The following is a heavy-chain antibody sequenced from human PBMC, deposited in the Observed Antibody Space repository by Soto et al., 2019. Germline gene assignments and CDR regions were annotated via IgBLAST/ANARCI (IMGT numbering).Heavy chain of an antibody. Sequence: SETLSLTCAVSGYSISSGYYWGWIRQPPGKGLEWIGSIYHSGSTYYNPSLKSRVTISVDTSKNQFSLKLSSVTAADTAVYYCAREGRYCSGGSCYFGYWGQGTLVTVSS. D-gene: IGHD2-15*01. V-gene: IGHV4-38-2*02. J-gene: IGHJ4*02. CDR1: GYSISSGYY. CDR3: AREGRYCSGGSCYFGY. CDR2: IYHSGST.